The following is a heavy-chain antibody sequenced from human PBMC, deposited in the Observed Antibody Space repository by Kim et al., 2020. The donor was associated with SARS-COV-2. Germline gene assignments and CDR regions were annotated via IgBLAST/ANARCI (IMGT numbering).Heavy chain of an antibody. CDR3: ARHCDILTGYDYGMDV. CDR1: GGSISSSSYY. Sequence: SETLSLTCTVSGGSISSSSYYWGWIRQPPGKGLEWIGSIYYSGSTYYNPSLKSRVTISVDTSKNQFSLKLSSVTAADTAGYYCARHCDILTGYDYGMDVWGQGTTVTVSS. CDR2: IYYSGST. V-gene: IGHV4-39*01. J-gene: IGHJ6*02. D-gene: IGHD3-9*01.